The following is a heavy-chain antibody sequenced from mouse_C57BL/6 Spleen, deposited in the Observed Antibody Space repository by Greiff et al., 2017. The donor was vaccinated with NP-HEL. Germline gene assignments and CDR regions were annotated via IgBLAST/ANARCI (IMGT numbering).Heavy chain of an antibody. J-gene: IGHJ1*03. CDR1: GFTFSDYY. D-gene: IGHD1-1*01. CDR3: ARDGDYYGSSPWWYFDV. V-gene: IGHV5-16*01. CDR2: INYDGSST. Sequence: EVKLVESEGGLVQPGSSMKLSCTASGFTFSDYYMAWVRQVPEKGLEWVANINYDGSSTYYLDSLKSRFIISRDNAKNILYLQMSSLKSEDTATYYCARDGDYYGSSPWWYFDVWGTGTTVTVSS.